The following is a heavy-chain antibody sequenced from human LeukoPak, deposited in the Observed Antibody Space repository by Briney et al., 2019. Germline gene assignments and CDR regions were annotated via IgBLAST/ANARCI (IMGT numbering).Heavy chain of an antibody. V-gene: IGHV3-23*01. D-gene: IGHD3-10*01. CDR3: AKGKGYYYGSGKRNFDY. J-gene: IGHJ4*02. Sequence: GGSLRLSCAASGFTFSSYAMSWVRQAPGKGLEWVSAISGSGGSTYYADSVKGRFTISRDNSKNTLYLQMNSLRAEDTAVYYCAKGKGYYYGSGKRNFDYWGQGTLVTVSS. CDR1: GFTFSSYA. CDR2: ISGSGGST.